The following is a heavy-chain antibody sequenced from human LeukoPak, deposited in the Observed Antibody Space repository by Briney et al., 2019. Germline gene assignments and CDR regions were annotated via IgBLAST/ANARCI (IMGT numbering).Heavy chain of an antibody. CDR3: ARGRGSYYDAFDI. J-gene: IGHJ3*02. CDR1: GGSISSGDYY. Sequence: SQTLSLTCTVSGGSISSGDYYWSWIRQPPGKGLEWIGYIYYSGSTYYNPSLKSRVTISVDTSKNQFSLKLSSVTAADTVVYYCARGRGSYYDAFDIWGQGTMVTVSS. CDR2: IYYSGST. D-gene: IGHD1-26*01. V-gene: IGHV4-30-4*08.